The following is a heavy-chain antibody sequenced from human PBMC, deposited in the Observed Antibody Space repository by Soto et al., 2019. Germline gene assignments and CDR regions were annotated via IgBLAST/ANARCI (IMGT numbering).Heavy chain of an antibody. CDR2: IWYDGSNK. Sequence: GSLRLSCAASGFTFSSYGMHWVRKAPGKGLEWVAVIWYDGSNKYYADSVKGRFTISRDNSKNTLYLQMNSLRAEDTAVYYCARERTVTISYGMDVWGQGTTVTVSS. J-gene: IGHJ6*02. CDR1: GFTFSSYG. CDR3: ARERTVTISYGMDV. D-gene: IGHD4-17*01. V-gene: IGHV3-33*01.